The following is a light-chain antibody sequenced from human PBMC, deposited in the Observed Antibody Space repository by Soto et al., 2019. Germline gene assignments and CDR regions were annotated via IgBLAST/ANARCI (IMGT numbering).Light chain of an antibody. CDR2: KAS. Sequence: DLQMTQSPSTLSASVGDRVTITCRASQKVNNWLAWYQQKPGKPPKLLISKASNLESGVPSRFSGSGSETEFTLTISSLQPDDFATYYCQQYNSYSLLTFAGGTRVDIK. CDR3: QQYNSYSLLT. CDR1: QKVNNW. V-gene: IGKV1-5*03. J-gene: IGKJ4*01.